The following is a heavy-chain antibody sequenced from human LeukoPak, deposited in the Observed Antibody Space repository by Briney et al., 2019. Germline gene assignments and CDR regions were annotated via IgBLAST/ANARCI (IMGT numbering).Heavy chain of an antibody. CDR2: IKRIIDGGTT. J-gene: IGHJ4*02. CDR3: AAQGGSGDLRY. D-gene: IGHD4-17*01. Sequence: GGSLRLSCAASGFTFSNTWMNWVRQAPGKGLEWVGRIKRIIDGGTTDYAAPVKGRFTVSRDDSIKTLYMQMSSLKTEDTAVYYCAAQGGSGDLRYWGQGTLVTVSS. V-gene: IGHV3-15*01. CDR1: GFTFSNTW.